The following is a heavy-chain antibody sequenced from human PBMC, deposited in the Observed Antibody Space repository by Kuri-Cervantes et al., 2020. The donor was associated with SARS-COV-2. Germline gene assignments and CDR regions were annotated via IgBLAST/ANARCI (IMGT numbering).Heavy chain of an antibody. Sequence: GESLKISCAASGFTFSSYSMNWVRQAPGKGLEWVSYISSSSSTIYYADSVKGRFTISRDNAKNSLYLQMNSLRAEDTAVYYCARVSYYGSGSYYPPYYYYYGMDVWGQGTTVTVSS. CDR1: GFTFSSYS. CDR2: ISSSSSTI. V-gene: IGHV3-48*01. CDR3: ARVSYYGSGSYYPPYYYYYGMDV. D-gene: IGHD3-10*01. J-gene: IGHJ6*02.